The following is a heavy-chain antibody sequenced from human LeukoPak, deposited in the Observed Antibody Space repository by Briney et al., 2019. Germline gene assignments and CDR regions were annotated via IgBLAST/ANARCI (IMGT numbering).Heavy chain of an antibody. D-gene: IGHD3-9*01. CDR2: IYHSGST. V-gene: IGHV4-38-2*02. Sequence: SETLSLTCTVSGYSISSGYYWGWIRQPPGKGLEWIGSIYHSGSTYYNPSLKSRVTISVDTSKNQFSLKLSSVTAADTAVYYCARVRYIDWLALDYWGQGTLVTVSS. CDR1: GYSISSGYY. CDR3: ARVRYIDWLALDY. J-gene: IGHJ4*02.